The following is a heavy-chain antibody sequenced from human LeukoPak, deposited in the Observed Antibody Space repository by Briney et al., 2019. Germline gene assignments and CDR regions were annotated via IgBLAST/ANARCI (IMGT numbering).Heavy chain of an antibody. Sequence: HAGGSLRLSCAASGFTFSSYGMHWVRQAPCKGLEWVAFIRYDGSNKYYADSVKGRFTISRDNSKNTLYLQMNSLRAEDTAVYYCAKDIAAAELLDAFDIWGQGTMVTVSS. CDR3: AKDIAAAELLDAFDI. CDR1: GFTFSSYG. V-gene: IGHV3-30*02. CDR2: IRYDGSNK. D-gene: IGHD6-13*01. J-gene: IGHJ3*02.